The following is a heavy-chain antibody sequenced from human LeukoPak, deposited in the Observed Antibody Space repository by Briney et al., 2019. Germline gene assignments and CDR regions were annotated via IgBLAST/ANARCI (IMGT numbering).Heavy chain of an antibody. CDR1: GYTFTSYY. V-gene: IGHV1-46*01. Sequence: ASVKVSCKASGYTFTSYYMHWVQQAPGQGLEWMGIINPSGGSTSYAQKFQGRVTMTRDTSTSTVYMELSSLRSEDTAVYYCARGTYYYDSSGYYEYYFDYWGQGTLVTVSS. CDR2: INPSGGST. D-gene: IGHD3-22*01. J-gene: IGHJ4*02. CDR3: ARGTYYYDSSGYYEYYFDY.